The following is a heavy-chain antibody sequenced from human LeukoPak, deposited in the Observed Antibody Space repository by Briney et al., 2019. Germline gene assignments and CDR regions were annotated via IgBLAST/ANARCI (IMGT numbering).Heavy chain of an antibody. V-gene: IGHV1-8*01. Sequence: GESLKISCKASGYTFTSYDINWVRQATGQGLEWMGWMNPNSGNTGYAQKFQGRVTMTRNTSISTAYMELSSLRSEDTAVYYCARPILGYYYYGMDVWGQGTTVTVSS. J-gene: IGHJ6*02. D-gene: IGHD2-21*01. CDR1: GYTFTSYD. CDR3: ARPILGYYYYGMDV. CDR2: MNPNSGNT.